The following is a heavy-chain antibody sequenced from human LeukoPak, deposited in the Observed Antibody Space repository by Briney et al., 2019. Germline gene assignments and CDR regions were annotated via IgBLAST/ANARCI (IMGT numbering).Heavy chain of an antibody. V-gene: IGHV1-3*01. D-gene: IGHD6-19*01. CDR1: GGTFSSYA. CDR3: ARDEEQWLFD. Sequence: ASVKVSCKASGGTFSSYAISWVRQAPGQGLEWMGWINAGNGNTKYSQKFQGRVTITRDTSASTAYMELSSLRSEDTAVYYCARDEEQWLFDWGQGTLVTVSS. CDR2: INAGNGNT. J-gene: IGHJ4*02.